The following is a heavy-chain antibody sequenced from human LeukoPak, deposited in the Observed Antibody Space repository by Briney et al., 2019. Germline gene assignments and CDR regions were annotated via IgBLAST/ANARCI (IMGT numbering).Heavy chain of an antibody. CDR1: GGSIRSGGYY. V-gene: IGHV4-30-2*01. D-gene: IGHD1-26*01. CDR2: IYHSGST. J-gene: IGHJ4*02. Sequence: SETLSLNCTVSGGSIRSGGYYWRWIRQPPGKGLEWIGYIYHSGSTYYNPSSKSRVTISVDRSNNKFSLKLSSVTAADTTVYYCSSRIVGATGPVHYWGRGTRVTVSS. CDR3: SSRIVGATGPVHY.